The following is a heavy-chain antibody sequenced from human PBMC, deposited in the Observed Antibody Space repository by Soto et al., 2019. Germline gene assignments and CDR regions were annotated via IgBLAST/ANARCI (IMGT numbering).Heavy chain of an antibody. CDR1: AGAISSSNW. CDR2: IYHSGST. Sequence: QVQLQESGPGLVKPSGTLSLTCAVSAGAISSSNWCSWVRHPPGKGLEWIGEIYHSGSTNYNPSLKSRVTISVDKSKNQFSLKLSSVTAADTAVYYCARDLSGMATMGSLGVGFAYWGQGTLVTVSS. V-gene: IGHV4-4*02. J-gene: IGHJ4*02. D-gene: IGHD1-26*01. CDR3: ARDLSGMATMGSLGVGFAY.